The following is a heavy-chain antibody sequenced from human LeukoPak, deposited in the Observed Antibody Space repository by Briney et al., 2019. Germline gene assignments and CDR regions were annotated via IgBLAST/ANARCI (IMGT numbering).Heavy chain of an antibody. Sequence: PSETLSLTCTVSGGSISSYYWSWIRQSPGKGLVCVGYIYYSGSTNYNPSLKSRVTISADTSKNQFSLKLSSVTAADTAVYYCARLKRGYSYGPFDYWGQGTLVTVSS. CDR1: GGSISSYY. V-gene: IGHV4-59*08. CDR3: ARLKRGYSYGPFDY. D-gene: IGHD5-18*01. J-gene: IGHJ4*02. CDR2: IYYSGST.